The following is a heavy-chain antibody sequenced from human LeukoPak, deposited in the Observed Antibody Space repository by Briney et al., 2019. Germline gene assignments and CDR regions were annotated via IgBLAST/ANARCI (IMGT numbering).Heavy chain of an antibody. Sequence: SETLSLTCTVSGGSISSYYWSWIRRPAGKGLEWIGRIYASGSTNYNPSLKSRVTMSVDTSKNQFSLKLSSVTAADTAVYYCARGDLWFGENDAFDIWGQGTMVTVSS. CDR3: ARGDLWFGENDAFDI. CDR1: GGSISSYY. D-gene: IGHD3-10*01. J-gene: IGHJ3*02. CDR2: IYASGST. V-gene: IGHV4-4*07.